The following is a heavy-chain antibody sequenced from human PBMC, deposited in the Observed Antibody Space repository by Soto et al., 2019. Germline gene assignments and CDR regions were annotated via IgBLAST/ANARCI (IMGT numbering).Heavy chain of an antibody. D-gene: IGHD3-22*01. V-gene: IGHV4-30-2*01. CDR3: ARLDYQSSGSYAFGI. CDR1: GASVSSGSYS. Sequence: TLSLTCAVSGASVSSGSYSWSSIRQPPGKGLEWIGFYFQGGDAYYNPSLESRVTISVDRSKNQFSLKLRSVTAADTAVYYCARLDYQSSGSYAFGIWGQGTTVT. CDR2: YFQGGDA. J-gene: IGHJ3*02.